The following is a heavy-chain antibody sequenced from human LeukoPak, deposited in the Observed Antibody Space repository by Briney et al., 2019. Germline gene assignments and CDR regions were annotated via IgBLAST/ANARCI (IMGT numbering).Heavy chain of an antibody. J-gene: IGHJ6*03. D-gene: IGHD2-2*01. CDR1: GFTFDDYG. CDR3: ARVGCSSTSCYYYYYYMDV. CDR2: INWNGGST. V-gene: IGHV3-20*04. Sequence: GGSLRLSCAASGFTFDDYGMSWVRQAPGKWLEWVSGINWNGGSTGYADSVKGRFTISRDNAKNSLYLQMNSLRAEDTALYYCARVGCSSTSCYYYYYYMDVWGKGTTVTVSS.